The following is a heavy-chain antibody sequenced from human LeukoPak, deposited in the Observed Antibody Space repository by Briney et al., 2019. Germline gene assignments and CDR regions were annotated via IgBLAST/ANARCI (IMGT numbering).Heavy chain of an antibody. V-gene: IGHV4-39*01. CDR1: GGSISSSSYY. Sequence: PSETLSLTCTVSGGSISSSSYYWGWIRQPPGKGLEWIGSIYYSGSTYYNPSLKSRVTISVDTSKNQFSLKLSSVTAADTAVYYCASLRGYSYGRGDYWGQGTLVTVSS. CDR3: ASLRGYSYGRGDY. J-gene: IGHJ4*02. CDR2: IYYSGST. D-gene: IGHD5-18*01.